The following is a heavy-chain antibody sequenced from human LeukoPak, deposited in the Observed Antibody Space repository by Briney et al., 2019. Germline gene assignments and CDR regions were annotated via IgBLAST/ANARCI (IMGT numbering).Heavy chain of an antibody. D-gene: IGHD6-19*01. CDR2: IRYDGSNK. Sequence: GGSLRLSCAASGFTFSSYGMHWVRQAPGKGLEWGAFIRYDGSNKYYADSVKGRFTISRDNSNNTLYLQMNSLRAEDTAVYYCAKDGEAVAGPHDAFDIWGQGTMVTVSS. V-gene: IGHV3-30*02. J-gene: IGHJ3*02. CDR1: GFTFSSYG. CDR3: AKDGEAVAGPHDAFDI.